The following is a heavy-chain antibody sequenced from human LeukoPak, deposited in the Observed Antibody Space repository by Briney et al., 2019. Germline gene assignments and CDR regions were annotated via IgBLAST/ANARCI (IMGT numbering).Heavy chain of an antibody. D-gene: IGHD3-22*01. CDR1: GYTFTSYG. V-gene: IGHV1-18*01. J-gene: IGHJ4*02. CDR2: ISAYNGNT. Sequence: ASVKVSCKASGYTFTSYGISWVRQAPGQGLEWMGWISAYNGNTNYAQKLQGRVTMTTDTSTSTAYMELRSLTADDTAVYYCARDHYYDSSGGFDYWGQGTLVTVSS. CDR3: ARDHYYDSSGGFDY.